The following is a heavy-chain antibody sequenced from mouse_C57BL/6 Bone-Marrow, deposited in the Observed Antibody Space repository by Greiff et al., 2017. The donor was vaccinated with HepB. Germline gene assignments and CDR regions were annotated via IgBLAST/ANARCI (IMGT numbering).Heavy chain of an antibody. CDR2: IFPGSGST. V-gene: IGHV1-75*01. Sequence: VQLQQSGPELVKPGASVKISCKASGYTFTDYYINWVKQRPGQGLEWIGWIFPGSGSTYYNEKFKGKATLTVDKSSSTAYMLLSSLTSEDSAVYFCARRGLYYYGSSSYAMDYWGQGTSVTVSS. CDR1: GYTFTDYY. D-gene: IGHD1-1*01. CDR3: ARRGLYYYGSSSYAMDY. J-gene: IGHJ4*01.